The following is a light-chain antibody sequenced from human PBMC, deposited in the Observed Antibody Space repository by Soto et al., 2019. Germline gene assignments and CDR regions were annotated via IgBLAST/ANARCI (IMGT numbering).Light chain of an antibody. CDR2: EVN. CDR3: SSFTRSSTYV. Sequence: QSALTQPASVSGSPGQSITISCTGTSSDVGAYNFVSWYQQYPGKAPKVMIYEVNNRPSGVSNRFSGSKSGNTASLTISGLQAEDEADYYCSSFTRSSTYVFGSGTKLPVL. J-gene: IGLJ1*01. CDR1: SSDVGAYNF. V-gene: IGLV2-14*01.